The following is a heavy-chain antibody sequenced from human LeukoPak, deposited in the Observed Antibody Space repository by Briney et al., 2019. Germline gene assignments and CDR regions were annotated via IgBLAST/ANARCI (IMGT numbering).Heavy chain of an antibody. Sequence: GGSLRLSCATSGFTFSSYGMHWVRQAPGKGLEWVAVIGYDGSNKYYADSVKGRFTISRDISKNTLYLQMNSLRAEDTAVYYCARVRTPPLNYYDSSGYLDYWGQGTLVTVSS. CDR3: ARVRTPPLNYYDSSGYLDY. V-gene: IGHV3-33*01. CDR1: GFTFSSYG. CDR2: IGYDGSNK. J-gene: IGHJ4*02. D-gene: IGHD3-22*01.